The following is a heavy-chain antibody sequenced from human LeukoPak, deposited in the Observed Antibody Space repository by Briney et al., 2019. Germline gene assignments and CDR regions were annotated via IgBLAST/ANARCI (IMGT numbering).Heavy chain of an antibody. J-gene: IGHJ5*02. Sequence: SETLSLTCSVSGGSLSSDNYYWNWIRQPAGKGLEWIGRVYTTGSTNYNPSLKSRVSILVDASKNQFSLRLSSVTAADTAVYYCARVPGVYYESSTGYGSGWFDPWGQGTLVTVSS. CDR2: VYTTGST. CDR1: GGSLSSDNYY. D-gene: IGHD3-9*01. CDR3: ARVPGVYYESSTGYGSGWFDP. V-gene: IGHV4-61*02.